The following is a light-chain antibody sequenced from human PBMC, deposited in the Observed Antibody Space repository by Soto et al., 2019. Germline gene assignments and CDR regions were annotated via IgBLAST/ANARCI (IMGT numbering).Light chain of an antibody. CDR3: SAYTTSIALYV. CDR1: SSDVAEYKY. Sequence: QSALTQPASVSGSPGQSITISCTETSSDVAEYKYVSWYQQHPGRAPKLIIYDVSNRPSGVSNRFSGYKSGSKASLTISGLQAEDEADYYCSAYTTSIALYVFGAGTKVTVL. CDR2: DVS. V-gene: IGLV2-14*03. J-gene: IGLJ1*01.